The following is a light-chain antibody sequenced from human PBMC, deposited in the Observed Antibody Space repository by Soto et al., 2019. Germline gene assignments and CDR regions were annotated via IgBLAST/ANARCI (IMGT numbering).Light chain of an antibody. CDR2: EVN. CDR1: SSDVGSYNR. J-gene: IGLJ1*01. Sequence: SVLTQPPSVSGSPGQSVTISCTGTSSDVGSYNRLSWYQQPPGTAPKLIMYEVNTRPSGVPDRFSGSKSGSTASLTISGLQAEGEADYYCSLYISGSTYVFGTGTKVTVL. V-gene: IGLV2-18*01. CDR3: SLYISGSTYV.